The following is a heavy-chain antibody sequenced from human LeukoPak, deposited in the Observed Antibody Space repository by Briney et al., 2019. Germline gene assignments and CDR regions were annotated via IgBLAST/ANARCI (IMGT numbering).Heavy chain of an antibody. Sequence: PGRSLRLSCAASGFTFSSYAMHWVRQAPGKGLEWVAVISYDGSNKYYADSVKGRFTISRDNSKNTLYLQMNSLRAEDTAVYYCARDLNDYVPDYWRQGTMATVSS. CDR3: ARDLNDYVPDY. CDR2: ISYDGSNK. D-gene: IGHD3-16*01. J-gene: IGHJ4*02. CDR1: GFTFSSYA. V-gene: IGHV3-30-3*01.